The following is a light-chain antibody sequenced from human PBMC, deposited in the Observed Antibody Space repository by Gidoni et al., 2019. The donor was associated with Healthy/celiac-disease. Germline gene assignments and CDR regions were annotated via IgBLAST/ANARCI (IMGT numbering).Light chain of an antibody. Sequence: EIVMTQSPPTLSVSPGERATLSCRARQSVSSNLAWYQQKPGQAPRLLIYGASTRATGSPARFSGSGSGTEFTLTISSLQSEDFAVYYCQQYNNWTPWTFGQGTKVEIK. CDR2: GAS. V-gene: IGKV3-15*01. CDR3: QQYNNWTPWT. CDR1: QSVSSN. J-gene: IGKJ1*01.